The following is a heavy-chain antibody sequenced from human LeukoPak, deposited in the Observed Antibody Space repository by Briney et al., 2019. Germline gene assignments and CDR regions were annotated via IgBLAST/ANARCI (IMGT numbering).Heavy chain of an antibody. D-gene: IGHD6-13*01. Sequence: SETLSLTCTVSGGSISSYYWSWIRQPAGKGLEWIGRIYTSGSTNYNPSLKSRVTMLVDTSKNQLSLKLSSVTAADTAVYYCARDQGSSWYFGDWFDPWGQGTLVTVSS. J-gene: IGHJ5*02. CDR2: IYTSGST. CDR1: GGSISSYY. V-gene: IGHV4-4*07. CDR3: ARDQGSSWYFGDWFDP.